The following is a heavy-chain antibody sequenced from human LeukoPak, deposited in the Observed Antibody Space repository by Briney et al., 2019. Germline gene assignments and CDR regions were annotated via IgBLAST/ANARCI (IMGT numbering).Heavy chain of an antibody. V-gene: IGHV1-18*01. CDR2: ISAYNGNT. CDR3: ARDPLPEGSYHGRDDY. J-gene: IGHJ4*02. Sequence: ASVKVSCKASGYTFTSYGISWVRQAPGQGLEWMGWISAYNGNTNYAQKLQGRVTMTTDTSTSTAYMELRSLRSDDTAVYYRARDPLPEGSYHGRDDYWGQGTLVTVSS. D-gene: IGHD1-26*01. CDR1: GYTFTSYG.